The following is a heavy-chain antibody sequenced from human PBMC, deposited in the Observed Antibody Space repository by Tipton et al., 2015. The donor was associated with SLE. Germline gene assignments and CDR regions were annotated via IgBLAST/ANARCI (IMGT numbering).Heavy chain of an antibody. CDR2: IYYSGRP. Sequence: TLSLTCSVSGGSVTSHYWSWLRQPPGKGLEWIGYIYYSGRPNYDPSVKSRVTISIDTSKNHFSLRLASVTAADTAVYYCARVGYGDYGGIDYWGQGTLVTVSS. CDR1: GGSVTSHY. V-gene: IGHV4-59*02. CDR3: ARVGYGDYGGIDY. D-gene: IGHD4-17*01. J-gene: IGHJ4*02.